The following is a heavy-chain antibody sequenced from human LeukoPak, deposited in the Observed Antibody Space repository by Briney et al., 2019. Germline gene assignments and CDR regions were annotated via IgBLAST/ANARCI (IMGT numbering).Heavy chain of an antibody. CDR1: GGSISSGIYY. D-gene: IGHD3-22*01. CDR3: ARKRGSYYYDSSGRPNWFDP. Sequence: SQTLSLTCTVSGGSISSGIYYWSWIRQHPGKGLEWIGYIHYSGSTYYNPSLKSRVTISVDTSKNQFSLKLSSVTAADTAVYYCARKRGSYYYDSSGRPNWFDPWGQGTLVTVSS. CDR2: IHYSGST. J-gene: IGHJ5*02. V-gene: IGHV4-31*03.